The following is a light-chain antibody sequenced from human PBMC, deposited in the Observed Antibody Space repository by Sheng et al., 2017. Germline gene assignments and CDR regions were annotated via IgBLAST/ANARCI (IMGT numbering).Light chain of an antibody. V-gene: IGLV1-44*01. Sequence: QSVLTQPPSASGTPGQRVTISCSGSSSNIGSNTVNWYQQLPGTAPKVLIYGNNRRPSGVPDRISGSKSGTSASLAIGGLQPEDEADFYCAAWDASLTAWVFGGGTKLTV. CDR1: SSNIGSNT. CDR3: AAWDASLTAWV. J-gene: IGLJ3*02. CDR2: GNN.